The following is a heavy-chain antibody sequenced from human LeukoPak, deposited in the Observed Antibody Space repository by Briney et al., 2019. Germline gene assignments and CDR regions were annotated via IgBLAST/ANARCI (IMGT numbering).Heavy chain of an antibody. CDR1: GFTFSSYA. CDR2: ISYDGSNK. D-gene: IGHD6-13*01. V-gene: IGHV3-30-3*02. J-gene: IGHJ4*02. CDR3: ARGEGIAAAGSAPPFDY. Sequence: PGRSLRLSCAASGFTFSSYAMHWVRQAPGKGLEWVAVISYDGSNKYYADSVKGRFTISRDNSKNTLYLQMNSLRAEDTAVYYCARGEGIAAAGSAPPFDYWGQGTLVTVSS.